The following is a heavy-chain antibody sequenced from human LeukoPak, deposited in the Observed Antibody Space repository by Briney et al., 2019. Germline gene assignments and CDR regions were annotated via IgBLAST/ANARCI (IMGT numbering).Heavy chain of an antibody. CDR3: ARAPTVLVGYCSSSSCQADY. CDR2: ITNTGETT. Sequence: PGGSLRLSCAASGFTFTSYAMSWVRQAPGKGLEWVSTITNTGETTYYADSVRGRFTISRDNAENSLYLQMHSLRVEDTAVYYCARAPTVLVGYCSSSSCQADYWGQGTLVTVSS. D-gene: IGHD2-2*01. V-gene: IGHV3-21*01. CDR1: GFTFTSYA. J-gene: IGHJ4*02.